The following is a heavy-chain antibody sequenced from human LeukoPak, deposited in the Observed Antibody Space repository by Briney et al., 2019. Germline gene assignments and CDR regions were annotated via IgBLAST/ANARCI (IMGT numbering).Heavy chain of an antibody. CDR2: ISYDGSNK. CDR3: ARGVGVPDY. CDR1: GFTFSSYA. Sequence: GGSLRLSCAASGFTFSSYAMHWVRQAPGKGLEWVAVISYDGSNKYYADSVKGRFTISRDNSKNTLYLQMNSLRAEDTAVYYCARGVGVPDYWGQGTLVTVSS. J-gene: IGHJ4*02. D-gene: IGHD3-16*01. V-gene: IGHV3-30-3*01.